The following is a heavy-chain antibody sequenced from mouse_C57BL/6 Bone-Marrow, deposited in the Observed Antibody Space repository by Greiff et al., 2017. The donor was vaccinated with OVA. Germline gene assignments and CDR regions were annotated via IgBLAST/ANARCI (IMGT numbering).Heavy chain of an antibody. D-gene: IGHD2-3*01. V-gene: IGHV1-5*01. CDR1: GYTFTSYW. CDR3: TREGYYLYYYAMDY. CDR2: IYPGNSDT. Sequence: EVQLQQSGTVLARPGASVKMSCETSGYTFTSYWMHWVKQRPGQGLEWIGAIYPGNSDTSYNQKFKGKAKLTAVTSASTAYMELSSLTNEDSAVYYCTREGYYLYYYAMDYWGQGTAVTVSS. J-gene: IGHJ4*01.